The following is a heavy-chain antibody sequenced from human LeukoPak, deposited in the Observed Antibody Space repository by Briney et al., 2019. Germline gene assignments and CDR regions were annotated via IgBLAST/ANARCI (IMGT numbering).Heavy chain of an antibody. J-gene: IGHJ4*02. CDR2: IIPILGIA. CDR3: ARQTDYCSGGSCYVRGYFDY. V-gene: IGHV1-69*04. D-gene: IGHD2-15*01. Sequence: ASVKVSCKASGGTFSSYAISWVRQAPGQGLEWMGRIIPILGIANYAQKFQGRVTITADKSTSTAYMELSSLRSEDTAVYYCARQTDYCSGGSCYVRGYFDYWGQGTLVTVSS. CDR1: GGTFSSYA.